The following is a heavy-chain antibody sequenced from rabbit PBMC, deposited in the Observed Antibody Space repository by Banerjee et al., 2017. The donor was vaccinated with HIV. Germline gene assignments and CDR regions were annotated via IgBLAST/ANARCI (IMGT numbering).Heavy chain of an antibody. CDR1: GSDISSNA. CDR2: IYSSNGDK. CDR3: ARDRDWTLDL. J-gene: IGHJ6*01. Sequence: QEQLEESGGDLVKPEGSLTITCTASGSDISSNAMCWVRQAPGKGLELIACIYSSNGDKWYASWVNGRFTISRSTSLNTVDLKMTCLTAADTATYFCARDRDWTLDLWGQGTLVTVS. D-gene: IGHD4-2*01. V-gene: IGHV1S47*01.